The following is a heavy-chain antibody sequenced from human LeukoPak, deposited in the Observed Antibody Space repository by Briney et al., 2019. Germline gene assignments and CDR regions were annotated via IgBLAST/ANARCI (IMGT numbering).Heavy chain of an antibody. Sequence: ASVTVSCKASGYTFTGYYMHWVRQAPGQGLEWMGWINPNSGGTNYAQKFQGRVTMTRDTSISTAYMELSRLRSDDTAVYYCARALIDFWSGHFYYMDVWGKGTTVTVSS. CDR3: ARALIDFWSGHFYYMDV. D-gene: IGHD3-3*01. CDR2: INPNSGGT. CDR1: GYTFTGYY. J-gene: IGHJ6*03. V-gene: IGHV1-2*02.